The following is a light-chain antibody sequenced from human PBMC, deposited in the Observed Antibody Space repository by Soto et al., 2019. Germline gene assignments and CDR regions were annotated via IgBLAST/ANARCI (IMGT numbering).Light chain of an antibody. CDR3: QLYDSPSYT. V-gene: IGKV3-20*01. CDR2: GAS. Sequence: EIVLTQAPGTLSLSPGESATLSCRASQSITSSYLAWYQQKPGQAPRLLIYGASRRATDIPDRLSGSGSGTDFTLTISRLEPEDFAVYYCQLYDSPSYTFGQGTKVDIK. J-gene: IGKJ2*01. CDR1: QSITSSY.